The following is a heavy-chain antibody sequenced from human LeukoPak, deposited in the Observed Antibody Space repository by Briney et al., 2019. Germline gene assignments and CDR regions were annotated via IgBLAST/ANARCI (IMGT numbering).Heavy chain of an antibody. CDR2: IYSSGST. D-gene: IGHD2-21*02. V-gene: IGHV4-59*01. CDR1: GGSISSYY. J-gene: IGHJ4*02. CDR3: ARFAYCGGHCWYYFDY. Sequence: SETLSLTCTVSGGSISSYYWSRIRQPPGKGLEWIGYIYSSGSTNYNPSLKSRITISVDTSKNQLSLKLSSVTAADTAVYYCARFAYCGGHCWYYFDYWGQGSLVTVSS.